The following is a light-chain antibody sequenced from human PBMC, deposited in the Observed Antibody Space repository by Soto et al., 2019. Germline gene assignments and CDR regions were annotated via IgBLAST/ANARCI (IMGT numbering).Light chain of an antibody. CDR3: QQYNSWPLT. CDR2: DAS. J-gene: IGKJ4*01. Sequence: DTVMTQSPSTLTVSRGARATLSCRASQSGSSNLAWSQQKPGQAPRLLIHDASSRATGIPARFSGSGSGTEFTLTISSLQSEDFAVYHCQQYNSWPLTFGGGTKGDIK. CDR1: QSGSSN. V-gene: IGKV3D-15*01.